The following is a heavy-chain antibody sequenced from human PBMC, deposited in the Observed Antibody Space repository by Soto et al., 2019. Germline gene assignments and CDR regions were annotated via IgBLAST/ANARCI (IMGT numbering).Heavy chain of an antibody. J-gene: IGHJ4*02. CDR1: GFTFSSYS. CDR3: ARVQLIWSGYYYYYFDY. V-gene: IGHV3-21*01. D-gene: IGHD3-3*01. CDR2: ISSSSSYI. Sequence: GGSLRLSCAASGFTFSSYSMNWVRQAPGKGLEWVSSISSSSSYIYYADSVKGRFTISRDNAKNSLYLQMNSLRAEDTAVYYCARVQLIWSGYYYYYFDYWGQGTLVTVSS.